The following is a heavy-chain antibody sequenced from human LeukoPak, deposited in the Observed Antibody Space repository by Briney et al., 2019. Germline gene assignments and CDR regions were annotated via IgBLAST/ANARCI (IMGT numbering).Heavy chain of an antibody. J-gene: IGHJ4*02. Sequence: PGRSLRLSCTASGFTFGDYAISWVRQAPGKGLEWVSFIRSKTFGGTTQYAASVEGRFTISRDDSRSIAYLQMNSLKTDDTAVYYCTRDRGSNYIAFDSWGQGTLVTVSS. CDR2: IRSKTFGGTT. D-gene: IGHD4/OR15-4a*01. CDR1: GFTFGDYA. V-gene: IGHV3-49*04. CDR3: TRDRGSNYIAFDS.